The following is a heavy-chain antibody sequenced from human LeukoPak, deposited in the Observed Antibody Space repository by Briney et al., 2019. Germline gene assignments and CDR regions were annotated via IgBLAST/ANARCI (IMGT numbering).Heavy chain of an antibody. CDR3: ARGDYYDSSGYYRGSDFDY. CDR2: IWYDGSNK. D-gene: IGHD3-22*01. Sequence: GGSLRLSCAASGFTFSSYGMHWVRQAPGKGLEWVAVIWYDGSNKYYADSVKGRFTISRDNSKNTLYLQMNSLRAEDTAVYYCARGDYYDSSGYYRGSDFDYWGQGTLATVSS. J-gene: IGHJ4*02. CDR1: GFTFSSYG. V-gene: IGHV3-33*01.